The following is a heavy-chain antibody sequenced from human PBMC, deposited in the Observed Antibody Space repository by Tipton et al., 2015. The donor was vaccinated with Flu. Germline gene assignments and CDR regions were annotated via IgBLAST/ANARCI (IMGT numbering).Heavy chain of an antibody. CDR2: ISSSGNTI. J-gene: IGHJ4*02. Sequence: SLRLSCAASGFIFSSYEMNWVRLAPGKGLEWLSYISSSGNTISYADSVRGRFTISRDNTKKSLYLQLSSLRAEDTAIYYCATLTGDDYWGQGIMVTVSS. D-gene: IGHD7-27*01. CDR3: ATLTGDDY. V-gene: IGHV3-48*03. CDR1: GFIFSSYE.